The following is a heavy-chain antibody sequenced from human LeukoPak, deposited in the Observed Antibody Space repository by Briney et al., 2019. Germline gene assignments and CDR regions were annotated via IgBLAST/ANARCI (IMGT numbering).Heavy chain of an antibody. J-gene: IGHJ4*02. V-gene: IGHV3-7*01. CDR1: GFPFISYW. CDR2: IKQDGSEK. D-gene: IGHD3-10*01. CDR3: ARAFGWFGEYTFDY. Sequence: GGSLSLSVAASGFPFISYWMSWVRRAPGKGLGGLANIKQDGSEKYYVDSVKGRFTISRDNAKNSLYLQMNSLRAEDTAVYYCARAFGWFGEYTFDYWGQGTLVTVSS.